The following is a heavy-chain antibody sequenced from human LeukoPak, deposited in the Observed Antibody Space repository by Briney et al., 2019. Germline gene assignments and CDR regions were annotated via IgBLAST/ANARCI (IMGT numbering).Heavy chain of an antibody. CDR3: ARDSYCRGIWLGGLFRCYYGMDV. CDR1: GFTFSSYS. D-gene: IGHD3-10*01. V-gene: IGHV3-21*01. CDR2: ISSSSSYI. Sequence: GGSLRLSCAASGFTFSSYSMNWVRQAPGKGLEWVSSISSSSSYIYYADSVKGRFTISRDNAKNSLYLQMNSLRAEDTAVYYCARDSYCRGIWLGGLFRCYYGMDVWGQGTTVTVSS. J-gene: IGHJ6*02.